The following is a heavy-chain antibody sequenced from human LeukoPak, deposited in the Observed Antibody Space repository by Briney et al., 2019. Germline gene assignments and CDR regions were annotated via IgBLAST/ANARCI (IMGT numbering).Heavy chain of an antibody. J-gene: IGHJ2*01. CDR3: ARGTGPSYWYFDL. CDR2: IYHNGNT. CDR1: GGSISSGGYS. Sequence: SQTLSLTCAVSGGSISSGGYSWSWIRQPPGKGLEWIGYIYHNGNTYYSPSLKSRVTISVDRSKNQFSLKLSSVTAADTAVYYCARGTGPSYWYFDLWGRGTLVTVSS. V-gene: IGHV4-30-2*01.